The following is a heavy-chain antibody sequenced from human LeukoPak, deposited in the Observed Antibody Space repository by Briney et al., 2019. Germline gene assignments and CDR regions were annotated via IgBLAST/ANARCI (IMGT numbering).Heavy chain of an antibody. Sequence: GGSLRLSCAASGFTFSSFAMSWVRQAPGKGLEWVSGISGRGGSTYYADSVKGRFTVSRDNSKNTLYLQMNSLRVEDTAVYYCAKVPYYYDSSGPKGGAFDIWGQGTMVTVSS. CDR2: ISGRGGST. V-gene: IGHV3-23*01. CDR3: AKVPYYYDSSGPKGGAFDI. J-gene: IGHJ3*02. CDR1: GFTFSSFA. D-gene: IGHD3-22*01.